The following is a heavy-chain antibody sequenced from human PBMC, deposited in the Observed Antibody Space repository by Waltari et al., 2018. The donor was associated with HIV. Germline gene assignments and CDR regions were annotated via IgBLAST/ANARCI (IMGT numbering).Heavy chain of an antibody. J-gene: IGHJ4*02. CDR2: INHSGST. CDR3: ARAPPVYGDSYFDY. D-gene: IGHD4-17*01. V-gene: IGHV4-34*01. CDR1: GGSFSGYY. Sequence: QVQLQQWGAGLLKPSETLSLTCAVYGGSFSGYYWSWIRQPPGKGLEWIGEINHSGSTNYNPSLKSRVTISVDTSKNQFSLKLSSVTAADTAIYYCARAPPVYGDSYFDYWGQGTLVTVSS.